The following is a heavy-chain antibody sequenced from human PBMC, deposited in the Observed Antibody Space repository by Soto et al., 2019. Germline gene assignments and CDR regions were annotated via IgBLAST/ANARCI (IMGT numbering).Heavy chain of an antibody. V-gene: IGHV5-10-1*01. J-gene: IGHJ4*02. D-gene: IGHD6-13*01. CDR3: ARGSVGIAAAVPN. CDR2: IDPSDSYT. CDR1: GYSFTSYW. Sequence: HGESLKISCKGSGYSFTSYWISWVRQMPGKGLEWMGRIDPSDSYTNYSPSFQGHVTISADKSISTAYLQWSSLKASDTAMYYCARGSVGIAAAVPNWGQGTLVTVSS.